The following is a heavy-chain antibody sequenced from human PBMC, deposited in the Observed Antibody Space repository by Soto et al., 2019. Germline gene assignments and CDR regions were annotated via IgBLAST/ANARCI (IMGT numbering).Heavy chain of an antibody. CDR2: INPSGGNT. J-gene: IGHJ4*02. CDR3: TRGASLEWFLPFDY. D-gene: IGHD3-3*01. V-gene: IGHV1-46*03. CDR1: GYTFTSYY. Sequence: ASVKVSCKASGYTFTSYYMHWVRQAPGQGLEWMGIINPSGGNTSYAQKFQGRVTMTRDTSTNTVYMELDSLRSEDTAVCYCTRGASLEWFLPFDYWGQGTLVTVSS.